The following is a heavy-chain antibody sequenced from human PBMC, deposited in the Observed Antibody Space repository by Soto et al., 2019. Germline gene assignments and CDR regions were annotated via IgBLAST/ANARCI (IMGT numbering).Heavy chain of an antibody. CDR2: VSPKSGNT. D-gene: IGHD1-1*01. CDR3: ARGRTVSSIGPLLV. J-gene: IGHJ1*01. Sequence: QIQLVQSGAEVKKPGASVKVSCKASGYNFFDYGVSWVRQAPGQGLEWMGGVSPKSGNTDYARKVQGRVTMTTAISTSTAYMELRGLISDDTGVYYCARGRTVSSIGPLLVWGQGTLVSVSS. V-gene: IGHV1-18*01. CDR1: GYNFFDYG.